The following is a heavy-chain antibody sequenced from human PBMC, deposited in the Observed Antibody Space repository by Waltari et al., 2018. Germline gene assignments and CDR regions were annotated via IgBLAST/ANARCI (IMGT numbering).Heavy chain of an antibody. J-gene: IGHJ4*02. CDR1: GYTFTSYD. V-gene: IGHV1-8*01. CDR3: ARRPAGSHFDY. Sequence: QVQLVQSGAEVKRPGASVKVACKASGYTFTSYDINWVRRAPGQGLEWMGRMNPNSGNTDYAQKFQDRVTMTRSTSLNTAYMELSSLRPEDTAVYYCARRPAGSHFDYWGQGTLVTVSS. D-gene: IGHD2-2*01. CDR2: MNPNSGNT.